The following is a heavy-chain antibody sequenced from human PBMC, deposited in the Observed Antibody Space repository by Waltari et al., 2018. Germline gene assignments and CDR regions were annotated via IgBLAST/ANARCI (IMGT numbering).Heavy chain of an antibody. CDR3: ARSLGIAVAGTVHYFDY. V-gene: IGHV5-51*01. CDR2: IYPGDSDT. J-gene: IGHJ4*02. D-gene: IGHD6-19*01. CDR1: GYSFTSYW. Sequence: EVQLVQSGAEVKKPGESLKISCKGSGYSFTSYWIGWVRQMPGKGLEWMGIIYPGDSDTRYSPSFQGQVTSSADKSISTAYLQWSSLKASDTAMYYCARSLGIAVAGTVHYFDYWGQGTLVTVSS.